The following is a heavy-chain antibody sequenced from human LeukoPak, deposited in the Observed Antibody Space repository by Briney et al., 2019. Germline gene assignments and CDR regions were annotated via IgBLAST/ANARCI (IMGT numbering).Heavy chain of an antibody. Sequence: QPGGSLRLSCAASGFTFGSYGMHWVRQAPGKGLEWVAVIWYDGSNKYYADSVKGRFTISRDNSKNTLYLQMNSLRAEDTAVYYCARDGMITMVRGVFDYWGQGTLVTVSS. CDR3: ARDGMITMVRGVFDY. CDR1: GFTFGSYG. CDR2: IWYDGSNK. D-gene: IGHD3-10*01. V-gene: IGHV3-33*01. J-gene: IGHJ4*02.